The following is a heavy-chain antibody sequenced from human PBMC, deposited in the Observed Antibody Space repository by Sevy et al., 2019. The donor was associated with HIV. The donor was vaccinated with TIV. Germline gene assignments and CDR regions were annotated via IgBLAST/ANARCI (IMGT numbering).Heavy chain of an antibody. CDR2: IYTSGST. D-gene: IGHD1-7*01. J-gene: IGHJ4*02. CDR1: GGSISSGSYY. V-gene: IGHV4-61*02. CDR3: ARGPRNYPFDY. Sequence: SETLSLTCTVSGGSISSGSYYWSWIRQPAGKGLEWIGRIYTSGSTNYNPSLKSRVTISVDTSKNQFSLKLSSVTAADTAVYYCARGPRNYPFDYWGQGTLVTVSS.